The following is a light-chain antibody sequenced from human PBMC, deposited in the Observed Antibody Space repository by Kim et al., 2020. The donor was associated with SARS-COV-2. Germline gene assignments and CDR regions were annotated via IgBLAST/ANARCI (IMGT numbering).Light chain of an antibody. V-gene: IGLV3-21*02. CDR3: QVWDSNSDHVV. Sequence: APGQTDKIPCGGSNIGSISVHWYQRRPGQAPVLIIHHDTDRPSGISERFAGSTSGSGATLIINRVEAGDEADYFCQVWDSNSDHVVFGGGTQLTVL. CDR2: HDT. J-gene: IGLJ3*02. CDR1: NIGSIS.